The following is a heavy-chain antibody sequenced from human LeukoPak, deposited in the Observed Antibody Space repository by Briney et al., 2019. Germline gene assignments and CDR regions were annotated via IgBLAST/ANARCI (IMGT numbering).Heavy chain of an antibody. CDR2: ISSGGST. D-gene: IGHD3-16*01. V-gene: IGHV3-53*01. Sequence: GGSLRLSCAVSGFTVSSNYMSWVRQAPGKGLEWVSVISSGGSTYYADSVKGRFIISRDNSKNMLYLQMNSLRAEDTAVYYCARSNNGGWGYCDYWGQGSLVTVSS. CDR3: ARSNNGGWGYCDY. J-gene: IGHJ4*02. CDR1: GFTVSSNY.